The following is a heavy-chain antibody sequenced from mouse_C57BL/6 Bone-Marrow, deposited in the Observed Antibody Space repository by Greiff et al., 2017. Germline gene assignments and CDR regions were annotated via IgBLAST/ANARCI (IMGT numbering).Heavy chain of an antibody. Sequence: VQLQQSGPVLVKPGASVKMSCKASGYTFTDYYMNWVKQSPGKSLEWIGVINPYNGGTSYNQKFKGKATVTVDKSSSTAYMELNSLTSEDSAVYYCARWGLYYYGSSYCDYRGQDATLTVSS. D-gene: IGHD1-1*01. J-gene: IGHJ2*01. CDR1: GYTFTDYY. V-gene: IGHV1-19*01. CDR3: ARWGLYYYGSSYCDY. CDR2: INPYNGGT.